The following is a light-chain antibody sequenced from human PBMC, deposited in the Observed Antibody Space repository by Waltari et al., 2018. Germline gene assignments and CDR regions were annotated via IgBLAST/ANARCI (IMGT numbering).Light chain of an antibody. CDR3: QSYDSSLSGVV. Sequence: QSVLTQSPSVSGAPGQRVTISCTGSSSTIGAGYDVHWYQQLPGTAPKLLIYGNSNRPSGVPDRFSGSKSGTSASLAITGLQAEDEADYYCQSYDSSLSGVVFGGGTKLTVL. CDR2: GNS. V-gene: IGLV1-40*01. CDR1: SSTIGAGYD. J-gene: IGLJ2*01.